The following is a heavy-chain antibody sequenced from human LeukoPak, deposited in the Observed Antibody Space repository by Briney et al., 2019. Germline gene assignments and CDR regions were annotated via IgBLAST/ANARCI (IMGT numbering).Heavy chain of an antibody. Sequence: PGGSLRLSCAASGCTFSSYTMNWVRQTPGKGLEWVSSISSSSSYIYYADSVKGRFTISRANSENTLYLQMNSLRADDTAVYYCAMKAVPRPRLHDAFDFWGQGTVVSVSS. J-gene: IGHJ3*01. CDR3: AMKAVPRPRLHDAFDF. CDR1: GCTFSSYT. V-gene: IGHV3-21*04. CDR2: ISSSSSYI. D-gene: IGHD5-24*01.